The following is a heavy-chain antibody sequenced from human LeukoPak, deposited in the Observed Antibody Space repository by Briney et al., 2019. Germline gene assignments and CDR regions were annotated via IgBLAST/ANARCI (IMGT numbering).Heavy chain of an antibody. D-gene: IGHD3-10*01. J-gene: IGHJ5*02. V-gene: IGHV1-46*01. CDR1: GYTFTSYY. CDR3: ARAPNYYGSGSSDNWFDP. Sequence: ASVKVSCKASGYTFTSYYMHWVRQAPGQGLEWMGIINPSGGSTSYAQKFQGRVTMTRDMSTSTVYMELCSLRSEDTAVYYCARAPNYYGSGSSDNWFDPWGQGTLVTVSS. CDR2: INPSGGST.